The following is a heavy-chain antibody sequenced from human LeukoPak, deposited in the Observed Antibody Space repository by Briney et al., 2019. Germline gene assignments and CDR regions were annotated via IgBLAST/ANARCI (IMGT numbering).Heavy chain of an antibody. CDR3: AKEAQSREWRHFDY. CDR2: ISGSGGST. V-gene: IGHV3-23*01. J-gene: IGHJ4*02. CDR1: GDSISSGRYY. Sequence: LSLTCTVSGDSISSGRYYWSWVRQAPGKGLEWVSAISGSGGSTYYADSVKGRFTISRDNSKNTLYLQMNSLRAEDTAVYYCAKEAQSREWRHFDYWGQGTLVTVSS. D-gene: IGHD3-3*01.